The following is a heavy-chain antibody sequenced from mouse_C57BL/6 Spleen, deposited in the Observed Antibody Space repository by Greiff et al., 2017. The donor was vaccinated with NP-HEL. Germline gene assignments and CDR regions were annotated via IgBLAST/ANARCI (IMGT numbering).Heavy chain of an antibody. CDR2: ISYDGSN. CDR3: ASHYDGYSGYFDY. CDR1: GYSITSGYY. D-gene: IGHD2-3*01. V-gene: IGHV3-6*01. Sequence: ESGPGLVKPSQSLSLTCSVTGYSITSGYYWNWIRQFPGNKLEWMGYISYDGSNNYNPSLKNRISITRDTSKNQFFLKLNSVTTEDTATYYCASHYDGYSGYFDYWGQGTTLTVSS. J-gene: IGHJ2*01.